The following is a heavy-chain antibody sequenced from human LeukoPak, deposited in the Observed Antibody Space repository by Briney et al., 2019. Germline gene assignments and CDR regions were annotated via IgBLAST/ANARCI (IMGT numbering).Heavy chain of an antibody. D-gene: IGHD5-18*01. J-gene: IGHJ5*02. V-gene: IGHV1-69*05. CDR3: ARDLRQVDTAMATEYNWFDP. CDR1: GGTFSSYA. CDR2: IIPIFGTA. Sequence: EASVKVSCKASGGTFSSYAISWVRQAPGQGLKWMGRIIPIFGTANYAQKFQGRVTITTDESTSTAYMELSSLRSEDTAVYYCARDLRQVDTAMATEYNWFDPWGQGTLVTVSS.